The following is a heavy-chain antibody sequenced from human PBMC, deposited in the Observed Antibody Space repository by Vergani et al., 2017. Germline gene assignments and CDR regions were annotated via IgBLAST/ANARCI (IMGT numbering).Heavy chain of an antibody. CDR3: ASLAEHFDWLLEYFDY. Sequence: QVQLVESGGGLVKPGGSLRLSCAASGFTFSDYYMSWIRQAPGKGLEWVSYISSSSSTIYYADSVKGRFTISRDNAKNSLYLQMNSLRAEDTAVYYCASLAEHFDWLLEYFDYWGQGTLVTVSS. D-gene: IGHD3-9*01. CDR2: ISSSSSTI. CDR1: GFTFSDYY. V-gene: IGHV3-11*04. J-gene: IGHJ4*02.